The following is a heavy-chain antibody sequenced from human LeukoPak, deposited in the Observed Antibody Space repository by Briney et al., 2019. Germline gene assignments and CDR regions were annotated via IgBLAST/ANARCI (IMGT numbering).Heavy chain of an antibody. CDR3: ASDIDDQNSLPPIFQY. D-gene: IGHD5-12*01. V-gene: IGHV3-23*01. CDR1: GFTFSSYA. Sequence: GGSLRLSCAASGFTFSSYAMNWVRQAPGKGLEWVSGISGSGGSTYYADSEKGRFTISRDNSKNTLYLQVNSLRAEDTAVYYCASDIDDQNSLPPIFQYWGQGTLVTVSS. CDR2: ISGSGGST. J-gene: IGHJ1*01.